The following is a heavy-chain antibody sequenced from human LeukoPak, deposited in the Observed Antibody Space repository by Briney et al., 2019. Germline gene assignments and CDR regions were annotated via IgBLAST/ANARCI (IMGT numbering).Heavy chain of an antibody. CDR2: ISWNSGSI. D-gene: IGHD3-22*01. Sequence: GGSLRLSCAASGFTFDDYAMHWVRQAPGKGLEWVSGISWNSGSIGYADSVKGRFTISRDNAKNSLYLQMNSLRAEDMALYYCAKDRASYYDSSGYVFDYWGQGTLVTVSS. J-gene: IGHJ4*02. V-gene: IGHV3-9*03. CDR3: AKDRASYYDSSGYVFDY. CDR1: GFTFDDYA.